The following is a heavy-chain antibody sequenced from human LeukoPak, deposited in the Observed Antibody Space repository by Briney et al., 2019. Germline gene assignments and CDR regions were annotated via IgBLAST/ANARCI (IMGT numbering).Heavy chain of an antibody. J-gene: IGHJ4*02. CDR2: IPYDGSNK. D-gene: IGHD2-15*01. CDR3: AKPDTETDIVVVVAAPPPFDY. CDR1: GFTFTTYG. Sequence: GWSLRLSCAASGFTFTTYGMHCARQPPGKRLESAAVIPYDGSNKYYADSVKGRFTISRDNSKNTLYLQMNSLRAEDTAVYYCAKPDTETDIVVVVAAPPPFDYWGQGTLVTVSS. V-gene: IGHV3-30*18.